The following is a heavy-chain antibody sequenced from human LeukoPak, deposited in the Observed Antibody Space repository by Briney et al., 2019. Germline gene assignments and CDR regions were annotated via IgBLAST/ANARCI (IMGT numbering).Heavy chain of an antibody. J-gene: IGHJ5*02. Sequence: TGGSLRLSCAASGFTFKYYAMNWVRQAPGKGLEWVANIKQDGSEKYYVDSVKGRFTISRDNAKNSLYLQMNSLRAEDTAVYYCARTNEYQLLWRRGRWFDPWGQGTLVTVSS. CDR1: GFTFKYYA. D-gene: IGHD2-2*01. V-gene: IGHV3-7*03. CDR3: ARTNEYQLLWRRGRWFDP. CDR2: IKQDGSEK.